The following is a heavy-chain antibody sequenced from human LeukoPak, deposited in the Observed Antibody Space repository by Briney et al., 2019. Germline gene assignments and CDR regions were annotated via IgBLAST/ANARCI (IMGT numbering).Heavy chain of an antibody. D-gene: IGHD3-9*01. CDR3: AKDPEGLRYFDWLVGYFDY. J-gene: IGHJ4*02. CDR2: ISGSGGST. CDR1: GFTFSSYT. V-gene: IGHV3-23*01. Sequence: GGSLRLSCAASGFTFSSYTMSWVRQAPGKGLEWVSAISGSGGSTYYADSVKGRFTISRDNSKNTLYLQMNSLRAEDTAVYYCAKDPEGLRYFDWLVGYFDYWGQGTLVTVSS.